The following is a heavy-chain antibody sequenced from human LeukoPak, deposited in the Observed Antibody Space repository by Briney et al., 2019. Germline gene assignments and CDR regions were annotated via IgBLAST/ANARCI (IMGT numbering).Heavy chain of an antibody. Sequence: GESLKISCKGSGYSFNNYWIGWVRQMPGKGLEWMGIIYPGDSNTKYNPSFQGQVTISAHKSNSTACLQWNGLKASDSAMNYCATRGGDLDYWGQGILVTVSS. CDR2: IYPGDSNT. CDR1: GYSFNNYW. CDR3: ATRGGDLDY. V-gene: IGHV5-51*01. J-gene: IGHJ4*02. D-gene: IGHD3-16*01.